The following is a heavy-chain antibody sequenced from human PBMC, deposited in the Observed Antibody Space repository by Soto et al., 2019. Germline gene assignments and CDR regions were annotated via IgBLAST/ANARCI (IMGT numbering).Heavy chain of an antibody. D-gene: IGHD6-19*01. V-gene: IGHV1-24*01. CDR2: FDPEDGET. CDR1: GYTLTELS. CDR3: ATREYSSGWYRVFDY. J-gene: IGHJ4*02. Sequence: ASVKVSCKGSGYTLTELSMHWVRQAPGKGLEWMGGFDPEDGETIYAQKFQGRVTMTEDTSTDTAYMELSSLRSEDTAVYYCATREYSSGWYRVFDYWGQGTLVTSPQ.